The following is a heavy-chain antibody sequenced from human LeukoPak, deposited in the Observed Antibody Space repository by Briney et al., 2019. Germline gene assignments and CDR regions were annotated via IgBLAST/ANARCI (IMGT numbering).Heavy chain of an antibody. D-gene: IGHD5-18*01. CDR2: ISSSGSTI. Sequence: GGSLRLSCAASGFTFSDYYMSWIRQAPGKGLEWVSYISSSGSTIYYADSVKGRFTISRDNAKNSLYLQMNSLRAEDTAVYYCARDAAYGYDRFDYWGQGTQVTVSS. CDR3: ARDAAYGYDRFDY. CDR1: GFTFSDYY. V-gene: IGHV3-11*04. J-gene: IGHJ4*02.